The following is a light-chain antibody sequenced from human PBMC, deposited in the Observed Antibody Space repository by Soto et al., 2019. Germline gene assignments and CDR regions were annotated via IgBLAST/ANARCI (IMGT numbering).Light chain of an antibody. Sequence: DIRMTQSPASLSASVGDRVTVTCRASQNIDKYLHWYQQKPGKAPNLLIFSASILQSGVPSRFIGSGSGTEFTLTISGLQPEDFAVYYCQQYNNWPPITFGQGTRLEIK. J-gene: IGKJ5*01. CDR1: QNIDKY. CDR2: SAS. V-gene: IGKV1-39*01. CDR3: QQYNNWPPIT.